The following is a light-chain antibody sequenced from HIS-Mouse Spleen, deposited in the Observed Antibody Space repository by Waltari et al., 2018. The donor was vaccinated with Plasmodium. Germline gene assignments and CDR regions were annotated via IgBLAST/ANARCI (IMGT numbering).Light chain of an antibody. CDR1: SGINVGTYR. CDR3: MIWHSSAWV. Sequence: QAVLTQPSSLSASPGASASLTCTLRSGINVGTYRIYWYQQKPVSPPQYLLRYKSDSDKQQGSGVPSRFSGSKDASANAGILLSSGLQSEDEADYYCMIWHSSAWVFGGGTKLTVL. V-gene: IGLV5-45*03. CDR2: YKSDSDK. J-gene: IGLJ3*02.